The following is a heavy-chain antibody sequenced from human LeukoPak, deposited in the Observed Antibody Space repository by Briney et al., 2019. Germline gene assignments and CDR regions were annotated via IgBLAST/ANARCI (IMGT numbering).Heavy chain of an antibody. D-gene: IGHD6-6*01. CDR1: GSSISSYY. V-gene: IGHV4-59*01. CDR2: IYYSGST. Sequence: SETLSLTCTVSGSSISSYYWSWIRQPPGKGLEWIGYIYYSGSTNYNPSLKSRVTISVDTSKNQFSLKLSSVTAADTAVYYCARDQGSSSGHDAFDIWGQGTMVTVSS. J-gene: IGHJ3*02. CDR3: ARDQGSSSGHDAFDI.